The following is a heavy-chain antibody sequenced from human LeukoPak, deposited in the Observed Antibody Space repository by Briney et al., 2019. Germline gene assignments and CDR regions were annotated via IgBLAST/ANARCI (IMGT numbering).Heavy chain of an antibody. Sequence: ASVKVSCKASGYTFTDYYMHWVRQAPGQGLEWMGWINPNSGGTNYAQKFQGRVTMTRDTSISTAYMELSRLRSDDTAVYYCARDQRYSSAWYDEGGYYFDYWGQEPQSPSPQ. D-gene: IGHD6-19*01. CDR3: ARDQRYSSAWYDEGGYYFDY. CDR2: INPNSGGT. CDR1: GYTFTDYY. J-gene: IGHJ4*01. V-gene: IGHV1-2*02.